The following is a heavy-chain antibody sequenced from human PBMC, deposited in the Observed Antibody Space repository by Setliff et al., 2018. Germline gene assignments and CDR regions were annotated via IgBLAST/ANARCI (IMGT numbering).Heavy chain of an antibody. Sequence: GESLRLSCAASGFTFSTYRMHWVRQAPGKGLEWVAVIWDDGGNKYHADSVKGRFTISRDNFKNTLYLQMNSLRPEDTAVYYCARTCSGSGCYAGLESWGQGTPVTVSS. D-gene: IGHD2-15*01. J-gene: IGHJ4*02. CDR3: ARTCSGSGCYAGLES. V-gene: IGHV3-33*08. CDR1: GFTFSTYR. CDR2: IWDDGGNK.